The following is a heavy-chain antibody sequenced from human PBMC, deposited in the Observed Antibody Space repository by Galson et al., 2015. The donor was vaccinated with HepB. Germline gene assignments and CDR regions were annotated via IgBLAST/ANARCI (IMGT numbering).Heavy chain of an antibody. D-gene: IGHD6-13*01. V-gene: IGHV1-69*05. J-gene: IGHJ4*02. CDR1: GGTFGTYA. CDR2: IIPIYGTT. Sequence: SVKVSCKASGGTFGTYAISWVRQAPGQGLDWMGGIIPIYGTTHYAQKFQGRVTMTTDTYTSTVYMELRSLRSDDTAVYYCATMGSSPGGFDSWGQGTLVTVSS. CDR3: ATMGSSPGGFDS.